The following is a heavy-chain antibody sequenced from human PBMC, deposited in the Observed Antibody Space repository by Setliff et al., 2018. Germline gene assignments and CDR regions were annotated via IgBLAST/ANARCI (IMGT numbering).Heavy chain of an antibody. CDR1: GGTFSSYA. D-gene: IGHD3-22*01. Sequence: GASVKVSCKASGGTFSSYAISWVRQAPGQGLEWMGGIIPILGIANYAQKFQGRVTITADKSTSTAYMELSSLRSEDTAVYYCARSKPPTYYYDSSGYYPFDYWGQGTLVTVSS. CDR3: ARSKPPTYYYDSSGYYPFDY. V-gene: IGHV1-69*10. J-gene: IGHJ4*02. CDR2: IIPILGIA.